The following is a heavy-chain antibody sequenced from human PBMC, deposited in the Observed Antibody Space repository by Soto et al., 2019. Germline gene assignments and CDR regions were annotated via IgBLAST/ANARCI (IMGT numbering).Heavy chain of an antibody. CDR1: GYTFSTST. V-gene: IGHV1-18*04. CDR3: AIADYGDDDY. CDR2: IKAYSGST. J-gene: IGHJ4*02. Sequence: LVQSGAEAKKPGTSVKVSCKASGYTFSTSTISWVRQAPGQGLEWMGWIKAYSGSTNYAPKLQGRGTMTTDTSTSTAYLELRSLTSDDTAMYYCAIADYGDDDYWGQGTLVTVSS. D-gene: IGHD4-17*01.